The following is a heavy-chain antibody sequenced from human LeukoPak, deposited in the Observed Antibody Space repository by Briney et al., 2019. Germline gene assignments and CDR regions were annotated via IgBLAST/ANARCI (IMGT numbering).Heavy chain of an antibody. V-gene: IGHV1-69*01. CDR3: ASGYSYGEDFDY. CDR1: GGTFSSYA. J-gene: IGHJ4*02. Sequence: SVKVSCKASGGTFSSYAISWVRQAPGQGLEWMGGIIPIFGTANYAQKFQGRVTITADESTSTAYMELSSLRSEDAAVYYCASGYSYGEDFDYWGQGTLVTVSS. CDR2: IIPIFGTA. D-gene: IGHD5-18*01.